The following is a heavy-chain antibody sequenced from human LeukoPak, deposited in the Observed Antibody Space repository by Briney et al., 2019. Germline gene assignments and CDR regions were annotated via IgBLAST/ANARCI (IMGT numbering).Heavy chain of an antibody. D-gene: IGHD3-10*01. CDR3: ARGSGSRFDY. J-gene: IGHJ4*02. Sequence: GGSLRLSCAASGFTFSIYSMDWVRQAPGKGLEWVSSISSSSSYIYYADSVKGRFTISRDNAKNSLYLQMNSLRAEDTAVYYCARGSGSRFDYWGQGTLVTVSS. CDR2: ISSSSSYI. V-gene: IGHV3-21*01. CDR1: GFTFSIYS.